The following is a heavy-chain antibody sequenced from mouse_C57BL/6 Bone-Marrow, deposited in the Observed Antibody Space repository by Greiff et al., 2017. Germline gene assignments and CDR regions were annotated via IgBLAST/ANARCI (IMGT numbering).Heavy chain of an antibody. CDR3: AHGNYFYWYFAV. Sequence: QVQLQQPGAELVKPGASVKLSCKASGYTFTSYWMHWVKQRPGRGLEWIGRIDPNGGGTKYNEKFTSKATLTVDKPSSSAYMQLRSLTSEDSAVYYCAHGNYFYWYFAVWGTGTTVTVSS. CDR2: IDPNGGGT. D-gene: IGHD2-1*01. V-gene: IGHV1-72*01. CDR1: GYTFTSYW. J-gene: IGHJ1*03.